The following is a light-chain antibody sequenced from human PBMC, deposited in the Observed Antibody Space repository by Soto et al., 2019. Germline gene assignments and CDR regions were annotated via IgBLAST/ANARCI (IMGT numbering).Light chain of an antibody. J-gene: IGKJ1*01. CDR2: KAS. CDR1: QSISNW. V-gene: IGKV1-5*03. CDR3: QQYNDYSWT. Sequence: DIQMTQSPSTLSASVGDSVTITCRASQSISNWLAWYQQKPGKAPKLLVYKASSLESGVPSRFSGSGSGTEFTLTISSLQPDDFATYYCQQYNDYSWTFAQGTKVEIK.